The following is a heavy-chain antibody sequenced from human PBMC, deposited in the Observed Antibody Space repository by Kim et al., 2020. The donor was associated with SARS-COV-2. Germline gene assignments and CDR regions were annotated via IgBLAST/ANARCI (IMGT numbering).Heavy chain of an antibody. Sequence: ASVKVSCKASGYTFSSYSMNWVRQAPGQGLECMGWINTKTGNPTYSQGFTGRFVFSLDTSVSTAYLQISSLKAEDTAMYYCARADSSGYYVYFDYWGQGTLVTVSS. D-gene: IGHD3-22*01. J-gene: IGHJ4*02. CDR1: GYTFSSYS. CDR3: ARADSSGYYVYFDY. CDR2: INTKTGNP. V-gene: IGHV7-4-1*02.